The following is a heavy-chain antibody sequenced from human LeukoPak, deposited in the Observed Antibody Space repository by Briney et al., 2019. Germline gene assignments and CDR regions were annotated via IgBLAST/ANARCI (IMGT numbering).Heavy chain of an antibody. Sequence: GRSLRLSCAASGFTFSSYGMHWVRQAPGKGLEWVAVISYDGSNKYYADSVKGRFTISRDNSKNTLYLQMNSLRAEDTAVYYCAREDIVVVPAAMPGHFDIWGQGTMVTVSS. CDR3: AREDIVVVPAAMPGHFDI. CDR1: GFTFSSYG. V-gene: IGHV3-30*03. J-gene: IGHJ3*02. D-gene: IGHD2-2*01. CDR2: ISYDGSNK.